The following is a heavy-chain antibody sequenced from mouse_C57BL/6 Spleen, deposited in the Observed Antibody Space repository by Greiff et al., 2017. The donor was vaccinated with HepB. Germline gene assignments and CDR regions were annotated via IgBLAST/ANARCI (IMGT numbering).Heavy chain of an antibody. CDR1: GFTFSSYA. Sequence: EVKLVESGEGLVKPGGSLKLSCAASGFTFSSYAMSWVRQTPEKRLEWVAYISSGGDYIYYADTVKGRFTISRDTARNTLYLQMSSLKSEDTAMYYCTRGGFTTVVAYYYAMDYWGQGTSGTVSS. V-gene: IGHV5S21*01. D-gene: IGHD1-1*01. J-gene: IGHJ4*01. CDR3: TRGGFTTVVAYYYAMDY. CDR2: ISSGGDYI.